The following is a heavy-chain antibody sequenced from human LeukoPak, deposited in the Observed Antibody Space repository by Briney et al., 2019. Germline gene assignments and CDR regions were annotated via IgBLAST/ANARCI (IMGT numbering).Heavy chain of an antibody. Sequence: SGGSLRLSCAASGFTFSTYWMTWVRQAPGQGLEWVANIKQDGTEKYYVDSVKGRFTISRDNAKNSLYLQMNSLRADDTAVYHCARHSGTYFDFWGQGTLVTVSS. CDR2: IKQDGTEK. J-gene: IGHJ4*02. CDR3: ARHSGTYFDF. CDR1: GFTFSTYW. D-gene: IGHD6-13*01. V-gene: IGHV3-7*01.